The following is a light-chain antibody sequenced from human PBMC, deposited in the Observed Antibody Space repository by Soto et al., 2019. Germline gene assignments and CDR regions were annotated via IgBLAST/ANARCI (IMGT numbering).Light chain of an antibody. Sequence: DIQMTQSPSSLSASVGDRVTITCRASQSISSYLNWYQQKPGKAPKLLIYAASSLQSGVPSRFSGSGSGTDFTLTISSLQPEDFATYYCQQSYSMPLNFGGGNKVEIK. CDR3: QQSYSMPLN. J-gene: IGKJ4*01. CDR1: QSISSY. V-gene: IGKV1-39*01. CDR2: AAS.